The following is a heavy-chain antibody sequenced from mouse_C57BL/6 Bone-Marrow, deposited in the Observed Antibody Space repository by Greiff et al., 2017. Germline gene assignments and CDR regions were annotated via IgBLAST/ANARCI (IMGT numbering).Heavy chain of an antibody. CDR3: TTAYGSLFDY. J-gene: IGHJ2*01. D-gene: IGHD2-2*01. Sequence: VQLQQSGAELVRPGASVKLSCTASGFNIKDDYMHWVKQRPEQGLEWIGWIDPENGDTEYASKFQGKATITADTSSNTAYLQLSSLTSEDTAVYYCTTAYGSLFDYWAKAPLSQSPQ. CDR2: IDPENGDT. V-gene: IGHV14-4*01. CDR1: GFNIKDDY.